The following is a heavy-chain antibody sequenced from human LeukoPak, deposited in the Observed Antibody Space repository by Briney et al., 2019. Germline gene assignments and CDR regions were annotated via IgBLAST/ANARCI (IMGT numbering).Heavy chain of an antibody. Sequence: SETLSLTCTVSGGSISSSSYYWGWIRQPPGKGLEWIGSLYYSGSTNYNPSLKSRVTISANTSKNQFFLKVSSVTAAETAVYYCARHASDSSGFYNYYGMDVWGQGTTVTVSS. D-gene: IGHD3-22*01. CDR2: LYYSGST. CDR1: GGSISSSSYY. J-gene: IGHJ6*02. V-gene: IGHV4-39*01. CDR3: ARHASDSSGFYNYYGMDV.